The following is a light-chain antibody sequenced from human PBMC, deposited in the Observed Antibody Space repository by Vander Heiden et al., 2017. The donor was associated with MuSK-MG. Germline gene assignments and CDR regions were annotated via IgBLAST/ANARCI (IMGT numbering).Light chain of an antibody. J-gene: IGKJ4*01. V-gene: IGKV3-20*01. CDR3: QQYGSEPLT. CDR2: GAS. Sequence: IVLTQSPGTLSLSPGESATLSCRASQSVSNNFLAWYQQKPGQAPRLLIEGASSRATGIPDRFSGSGSGTDFTLTISRLEPEDVAVYYCQQYGSEPLTFGGGTKVEIK. CDR1: QSVSNNF.